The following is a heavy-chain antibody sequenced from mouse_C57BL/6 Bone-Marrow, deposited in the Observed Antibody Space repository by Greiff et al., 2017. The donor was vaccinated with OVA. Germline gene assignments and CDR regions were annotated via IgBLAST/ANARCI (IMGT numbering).Heavy chain of an antibody. D-gene: IGHD2-5*01. J-gene: IGHJ3*01. CDR2: IYPGDGDT. CDR3: ARSRSNYSWFAY. CDR1: GYAFSSYW. Sequence: VQLQQSGAELVKPGASVKISCKASGYAFSSYWMNWVKQRPGKGLEWIGQIYPGDGDTNYNGKFKGKATLTADKSSSTAYMQLSSLTSEDSAVYFCARSRSNYSWFAYWGQGTLVTVSA. V-gene: IGHV1-80*01.